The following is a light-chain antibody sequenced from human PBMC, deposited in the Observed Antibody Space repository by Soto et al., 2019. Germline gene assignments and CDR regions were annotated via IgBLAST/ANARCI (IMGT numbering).Light chain of an antibody. Sequence: DIQMTQSPSSLSASVGDRVTLTCRASQSIRNYLNWYQQKPGKAPKILIYAASSLQSGVPSRFSDSGSGTDFTLTISSLQPEDFATYYCQQSYTSPTFGQGTKVEIK. CDR1: QSIRNY. CDR3: QQSYTSPT. J-gene: IGKJ1*01. V-gene: IGKV1-39*01. CDR2: AAS.